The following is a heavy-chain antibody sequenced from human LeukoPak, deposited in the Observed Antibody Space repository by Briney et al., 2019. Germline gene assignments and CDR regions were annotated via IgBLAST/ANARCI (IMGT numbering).Heavy chain of an antibody. CDR1: GFTFSSYA. J-gene: IGHJ3*02. Sequence: GGSLRLSCAASGFTFSSYAMNWVRQAPGKGLEWVSGISGSGVYTYYADSVKGRFTISRDNSKNTLYLVMNSLRVDDTAVYYCAKAVDLATISVDIWGQGTMVTVSS. D-gene: IGHD5-24*01. CDR3: AKAVDLATISVDI. CDR2: ISGSGVYT. V-gene: IGHV3-23*01.